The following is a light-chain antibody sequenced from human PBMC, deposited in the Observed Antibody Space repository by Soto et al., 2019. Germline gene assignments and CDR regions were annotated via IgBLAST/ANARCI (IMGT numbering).Light chain of an antibody. V-gene: IGKV3-11*01. J-gene: IGKJ1*01. Sequence: IELTQSPSSLSVSPGESVTLSCKASQDITSYLNWYQQKPGQAPSLLIYDASNRATGIPARFSGSGSGTDFTLTISSLEPEDFAVYYCQQYSNCPRTFGQGTKVDIK. CDR3: QQYSNCPRT. CDR2: DAS. CDR1: QDITSY.